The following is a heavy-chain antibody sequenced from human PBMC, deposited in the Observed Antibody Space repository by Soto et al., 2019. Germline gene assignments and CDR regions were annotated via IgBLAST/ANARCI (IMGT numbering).Heavy chain of an antibody. CDR3: TTDLGFSSSHRGY. V-gene: IGHV3-15*07. Sequence: EVQLVESGGGLVKPGGSLRLSCAASGFTFSNAWMNWVRQAPGKGLEWVGRIKSKTDGGTTDYAAPVKGRFTISRDDSKNTLYLQMNSLKNEDTAVYYCTTDLGFSSSHRGYWGQGTLVTVSS. CDR1: GFTFSNAW. CDR2: IKSKTDGGTT. J-gene: IGHJ4*02. D-gene: IGHD6-6*01.